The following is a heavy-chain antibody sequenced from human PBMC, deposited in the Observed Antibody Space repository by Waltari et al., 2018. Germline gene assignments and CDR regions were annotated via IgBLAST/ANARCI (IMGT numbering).Heavy chain of an antibody. CDR2: ISGSGGNT. D-gene: IGHD6-19*01. CDR3: ARVKDGRGWFLYYGMDV. CDR1: GFTFSSYA. V-gene: IGHV3-23*01. J-gene: IGHJ6*02. Sequence: EVQLLESGGGLVQPGGSLRLSCAASGFTFSSYAMSWVRQAPGKWREWVSDISGSGGNTYYAESVKGRFTISRDNSNNTLYVQMNSLRVEDTAVYYCARVKDGRGWFLYYGMDVWGQGTTVTVSS.